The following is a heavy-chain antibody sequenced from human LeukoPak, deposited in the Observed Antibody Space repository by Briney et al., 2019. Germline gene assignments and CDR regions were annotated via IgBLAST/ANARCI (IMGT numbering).Heavy chain of an antibody. J-gene: IGHJ4*02. D-gene: IGHD1-26*01. CDR1: GFTFSDYY. V-gene: IGHV3-11*01. Sequence: GGSLRLSCAAPGFTFSDYYMSWIRQAPGKGLEWVSYISSSGSNIYHADSVKGRFTISRDNAKNSLYLQMHSLRAEDTAVYCCARNSGSYYRYFDYWGQGTLVTVSS. CDR2: ISSSGSNI. CDR3: ARNSGSYYRYFDY.